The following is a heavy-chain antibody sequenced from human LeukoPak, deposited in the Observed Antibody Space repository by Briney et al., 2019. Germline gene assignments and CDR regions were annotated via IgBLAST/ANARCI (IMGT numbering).Heavy chain of an antibody. V-gene: IGHV3-64D*09. D-gene: IGHD2-15*01. CDR2: MSSNGGST. CDR3: VGVVVASGAIDY. CDR1: GFTFSRHA. Sequence: PGGSLRLSCSASGFTFSRHAMHWVRQAPGKGLEYVSAMSSNGGSTYYADSLKGRFTISRDNSKNTLYLQMSSLRAEDTAVYYYVGVVVASGAIDYWGQGTLVTVSS. J-gene: IGHJ4*02.